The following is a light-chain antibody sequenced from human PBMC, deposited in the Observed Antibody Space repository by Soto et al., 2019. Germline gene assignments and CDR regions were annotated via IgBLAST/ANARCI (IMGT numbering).Light chain of an antibody. J-gene: IGKJ1*01. V-gene: IGKV3-20*01. CDR1: QSVSSSY. Sequence: EIVLTQSPGTLSLSPGERATLSCRASQSVSSSYLAWYQQKTGQAPRLLIYGASSRATGIPDRFSGSGSGTDFTLTLGSLEPEDFAVYYCQHYNNWPPWTFGQGTNVEIK. CDR3: QHYNNWPPWT. CDR2: GAS.